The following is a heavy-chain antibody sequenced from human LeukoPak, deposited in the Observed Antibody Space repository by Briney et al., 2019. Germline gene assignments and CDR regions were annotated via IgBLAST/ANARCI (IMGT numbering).Heavy chain of an antibody. J-gene: IGHJ4*02. CDR3: ARVATMIVVVITTRTGHFDY. CDR2: IYYSGST. Sequence: SETLSLTCIVSGGSISSYYWSWIRQPPGKGLEWIGYIYYSGSTNYNPPLKSRVTISVDTYKKQFSLKLSSVTAADTAVYYCARVATMIVVVITTRTGHFDYWGQGTLVTVSS. D-gene: IGHD3-22*01. V-gene: IGHV4-59*01. CDR1: GGSISSYY.